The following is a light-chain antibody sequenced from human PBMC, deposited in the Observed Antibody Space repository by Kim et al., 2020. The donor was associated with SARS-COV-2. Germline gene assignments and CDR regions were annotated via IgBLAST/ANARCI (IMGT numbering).Light chain of an antibody. V-gene: IGLV3-1*01. CDR3: QAWHSNTAGV. Sequence: SYELTQPPSVSVSPGQTATITCSGDKLGEKFVSWYQQKPGQSPVVVTYQDSKRPSGIPERFSGSNSGNTATLTISGTQAMDEADYYCQAWHSNTAGVFGGGTQLTVL. CDR1: KLGEKF. J-gene: IGLJ3*02. CDR2: QDS.